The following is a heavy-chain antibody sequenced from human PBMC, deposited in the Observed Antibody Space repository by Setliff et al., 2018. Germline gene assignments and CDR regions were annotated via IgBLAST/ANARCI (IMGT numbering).Heavy chain of an antibody. CDR2: IRQDGNNK. V-gene: IGHV3-30*02. J-gene: IGHJ4*02. CDR1: GFTFTSHG. Sequence: LSCAASGFTFTSHGMHWVRQAPGKGLEWVAFIRQDGNNKYYRDSVRGRFTISRDNSKTTLFLQMNNLRPEDTGIYYCAKEVMGLHLSGLDYWGQGNLVTVLL. D-gene: IGHD5-12*01. CDR3: AKEVMGLHLSGLDY.